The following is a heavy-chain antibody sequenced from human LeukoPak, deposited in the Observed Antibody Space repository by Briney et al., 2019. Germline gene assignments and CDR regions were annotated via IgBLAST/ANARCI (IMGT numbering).Heavy chain of an antibody. CDR2: IIPIFGTA. CDR1: GGTFSSYA. V-gene: IGHV1-69*05. D-gene: IGHD3-9*01. CDR3: AKAPDWAASYCDY. Sequence: SVKVSCKASGGTFSSYAISWVRQAPGQGLEWMGGIIPIFGTANYAQKFQGRVTITTDESTSTAYMELSSLRAEDTAVYYCAKAPDWAASYCDYWGQGTLVTVSS. J-gene: IGHJ4*02.